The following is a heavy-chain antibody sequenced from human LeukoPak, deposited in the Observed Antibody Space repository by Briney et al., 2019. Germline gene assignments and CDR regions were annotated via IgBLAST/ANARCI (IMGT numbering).Heavy chain of an antibody. Sequence: PSETLSLTCAVYGGSFSGYYWSWIRQPPGKGLEWIGEINHSGSTNYNPSLKSRVTISVDTSKNQFSLKLSSVTAADTAVYYCARGRESAYRIFGVVNAFDYWGQGTLVTVSS. CDR1: GGSFSGYY. D-gene: IGHD3-3*02. V-gene: IGHV4-34*01. CDR3: ARGRESAYRIFGVVNAFDY. CDR2: INHSGST. J-gene: IGHJ4*02.